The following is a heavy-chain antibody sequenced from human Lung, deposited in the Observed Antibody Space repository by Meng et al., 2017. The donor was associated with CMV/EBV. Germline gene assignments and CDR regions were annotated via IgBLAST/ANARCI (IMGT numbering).Heavy chain of an antibody. D-gene: IGHD4-17*01. CDR1: GGSISSGGFY. V-gene: IGHV4-31*03. CDR2: IYYSGST. Sequence: HVELQGSCPGLLKPSQTLSLTCTCSGGSISSGGFYWSWIRQPPGKGLEWIGYIYYSGSTYYHPSLRSRVAISIDTSKNQFSLKLISVTGADTALYLCARTSYGDYNWIDPWGQGTLVTVSS. J-gene: IGHJ5*02. CDR3: ARTSYGDYNWIDP.